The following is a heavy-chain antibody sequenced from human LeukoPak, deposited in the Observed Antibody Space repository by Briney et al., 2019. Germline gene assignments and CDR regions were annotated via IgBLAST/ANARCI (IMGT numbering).Heavy chain of an antibody. D-gene: IGHD6-6*01. Sequence: KSSETLSLTCAVYGGSFSGYYWSWIRQPPGKGLEWIGEINHSGSTNYNPSLKSRVTISVDTSKNQFSLKLSSVTAEDTAVYYCARARGVYSSSSRWYDPWGQGTLVTVSS. J-gene: IGHJ5*02. CDR3: ARARGVYSSSSRWYDP. CDR2: INHSGST. V-gene: IGHV4-34*01. CDR1: GGSFSGYY.